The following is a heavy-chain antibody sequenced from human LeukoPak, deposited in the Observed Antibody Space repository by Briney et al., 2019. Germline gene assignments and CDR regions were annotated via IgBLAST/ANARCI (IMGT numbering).Heavy chain of an antibody. CDR2: ISGSGGST. D-gene: IGHD2-2*01. J-gene: IGHJ5*02. CDR1: GFTFSSYA. CDR3: AKDDCSSTSCYLYSANWFDP. Sequence: GGSLRLSCAASGFTFSSYAMSWVLQAPGKGLEWVSAISGSGGSTYYADSVKGRFTISRDNSKNTPYLQMNSLRAEDTAVYYCAKDDCSSTSCYLYSANWFDPWGQGTLVTVSS. V-gene: IGHV3-23*01.